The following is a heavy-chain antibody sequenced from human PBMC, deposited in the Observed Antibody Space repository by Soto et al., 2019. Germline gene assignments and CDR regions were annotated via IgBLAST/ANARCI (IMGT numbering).Heavy chain of an antibody. CDR3: ARDVSGGYNWNVYGY. CDR2: ISSSGSTI. Sequence: QVQLVESGGGLVKPGGSLRLSCATSGFTFSDYYMSWIRQAPGKGLEWVSYISSSGSTIYYTDSVKGRFTISRDNAKNSLYLQTNSLRAEDTAVYYCARDVSGGYNWNVYGYWGQGTLVTVSS. CDR1: GFTFSDYY. D-gene: IGHD1-20*01. V-gene: IGHV3-11*01. J-gene: IGHJ4*02.